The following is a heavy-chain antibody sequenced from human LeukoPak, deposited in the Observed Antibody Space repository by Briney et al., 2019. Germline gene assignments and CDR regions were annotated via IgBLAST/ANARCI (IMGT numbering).Heavy chain of an antibody. D-gene: IGHD1-14*01. V-gene: IGHV1-18*01. CDR3: ARVTLSADFDY. Sequence: ASVKVSCKASGYTFTSYGISWVRQAPGQGLEWMGWISAYNGNTNYALKLQGRVTITTDTSTSTAYMELRSLRSDDTAVYYCARVTLSADFDYWGQGTLVTVSS. CDR2: ISAYNGNT. J-gene: IGHJ4*02. CDR1: GYTFTSYG.